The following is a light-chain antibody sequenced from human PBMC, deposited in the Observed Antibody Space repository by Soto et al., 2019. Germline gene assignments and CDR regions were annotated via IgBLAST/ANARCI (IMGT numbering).Light chain of an antibody. CDR2: GSS. CDR3: QQYGSSPLT. V-gene: IGKV3-20*01. CDR1: QSVSSY. Sequence: EIVLTQSPATLSLSPGERATLSCRASQSVSSYLAWYQQKPGQTPRLLIYGSSSRANGIPDRFRGSGSGTDFTLTVSRLEPEDFAVYFCQQYGSSPLTFGGGTKVDIK. J-gene: IGKJ4*01.